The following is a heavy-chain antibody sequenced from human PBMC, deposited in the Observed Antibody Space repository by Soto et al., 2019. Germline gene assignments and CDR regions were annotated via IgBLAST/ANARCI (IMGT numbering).Heavy chain of an antibody. CDR3: ARYGSVENWFDP. Sequence: QVQLVQSGAEVKKPGASVKVSCKASGYTFTRYDINWVRQATGQGLEWMGWMNPNSGNTGYAQRFQGRGTITSNTTISTDNMELSSRRYEDTAVYYCARYGSVENWFDPWGQGTLVTVSS. J-gene: IGHJ5*02. V-gene: IGHV1-8*01. CDR2: MNPNSGNT. D-gene: IGHD3-10*01. CDR1: GYTFTRYD.